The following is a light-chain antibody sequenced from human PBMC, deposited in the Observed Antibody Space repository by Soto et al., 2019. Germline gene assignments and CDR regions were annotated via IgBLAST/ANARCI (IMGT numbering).Light chain of an antibody. CDR2: DVS. CDR1: SSDVGGYNY. J-gene: IGLJ1*01. V-gene: IGLV2-14*03. Sequence: LTQPASGSGAPGPSIPISSTGTSSDVGGYNYVSWYQHHPGKAPKLMVYDVSNRPSGVSNRFSGSKSGNTASLTISGLQAEDEADYYCSSYTSSSTYVFGTGTKVTVL. CDR3: SSYTSSSTYV.